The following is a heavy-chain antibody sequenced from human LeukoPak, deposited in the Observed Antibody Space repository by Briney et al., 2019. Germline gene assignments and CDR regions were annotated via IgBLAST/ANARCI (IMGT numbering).Heavy chain of an antibody. V-gene: IGHV4-59*01. J-gene: IGHJ4*02. CDR2: IYYSGTT. D-gene: IGHD2-21*02. Sequence: SETLSLTCTVPGSSIVSFYWSWIRQPPGKGLEWIGYIYYSGTTNYNPSLKSRVTISVDTSKNQFSLKLSSVTAADTAVYYCTRAVTPQPFFDYWGQGTQVTVSS. CDR3: TRAVTPQPFFDY. CDR1: GSSIVSFY.